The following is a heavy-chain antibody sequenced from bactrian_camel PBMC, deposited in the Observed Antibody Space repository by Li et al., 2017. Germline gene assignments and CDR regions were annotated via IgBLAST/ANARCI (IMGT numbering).Heavy chain of an antibody. CDR3: ARVEYSWSSFPD. D-gene: IGHD2*01. CDR2: ISTDGTT. Sequence: HVQLVESGGGSVQAGETLRLSCTVSGFTFHDSDMRWYRQAPGNECELVSMISTDGTTYYSNSVKGRFTISRDNAKNAVYLQLNSLKTEDMAMYYCARVEYSWSSFPDWGQGTQVTVS. J-gene: IGHJ4*01. V-gene: IGHV3S63*01. CDR1: GFTFHDSD.